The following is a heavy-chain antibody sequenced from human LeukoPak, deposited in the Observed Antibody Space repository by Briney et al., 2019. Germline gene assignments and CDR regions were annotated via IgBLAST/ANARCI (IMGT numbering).Heavy chain of an antibody. V-gene: IGHV3-33*01. CDR3: MTAAGYNFGQY. CDR1: GFTFSSYG. Sequence: GGSLRLSCAASGFTFSSYGMHWVRQAPGKGLEWVAVIWYDGSNKYYADSVKGRFTISRDNSKNTLYLQMNSLRAEDTAIYYCMTAAGYNFGQYWGQGTLVTVSS. J-gene: IGHJ4*02. CDR2: IWYDGSNK. D-gene: IGHD5-18*01.